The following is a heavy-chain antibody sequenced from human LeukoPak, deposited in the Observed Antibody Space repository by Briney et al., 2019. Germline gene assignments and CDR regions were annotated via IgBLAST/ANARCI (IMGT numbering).Heavy chain of an antibody. J-gene: IGHJ3*02. CDR3: ARAPISWELPPVGAFDI. V-gene: IGHV5-51*01. D-gene: IGHD1-26*01. Sequence: GESLKISCKGSGYSFTSYWIGWVRQMPGKGLEWMGIIYPGDSDTRYSPSFQGQVTISADKSISTAYLQWSSLKASDTAMYYCARAPISWELPPVGAFDIWGQGTMVTVSS. CDR1: GYSFTSYW. CDR2: IYPGDSDT.